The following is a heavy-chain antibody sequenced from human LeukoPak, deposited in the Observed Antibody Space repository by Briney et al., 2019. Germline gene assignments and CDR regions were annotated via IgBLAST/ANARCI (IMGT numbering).Heavy chain of an antibody. CDR2: IIPIFGTA. CDR3: ARGPDPKRMQWPDY. CDR1: GGTFSSYA. J-gene: IGHJ4*02. V-gene: IGHV1-69*01. D-gene: IGHD6-19*01. Sequence: GSSVKVSCKASGGTFSSYAISWVRQAPGQGLEWMGGIIPIFGTANYAQKFQGRVTITADESTSTAHMELSSLRSEDTAVYYCARGPDPKRMQWPDYWGQGTLVTVSS.